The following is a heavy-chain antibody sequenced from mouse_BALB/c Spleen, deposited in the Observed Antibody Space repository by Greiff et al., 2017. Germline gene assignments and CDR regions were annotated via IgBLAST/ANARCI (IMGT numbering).Heavy chain of an antibody. J-gene: IGHJ2*01. Sequence: VMLVESGPGLVAPSQSLSITCTVSGFSLTSYGVHWVRQPPGKGLEWLGVIWAGGSTNYNSALMSRLSISKDNSKSQVFLKMNSLQTDDTAMYYCAREFSYDYDNGGFDYWGQGTTLTVSS. D-gene: IGHD2-4*01. CDR1: GFSLTSYG. V-gene: IGHV2-9*02. CDR2: IWAGGST. CDR3: AREFSYDYDNGGFDY.